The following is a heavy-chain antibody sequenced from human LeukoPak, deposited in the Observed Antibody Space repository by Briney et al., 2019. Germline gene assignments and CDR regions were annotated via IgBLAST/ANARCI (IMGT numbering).Heavy chain of an antibody. CDR3: AKDLGRYRNNYFDY. D-gene: IGHD1-26*01. J-gene: IGHJ4*02. CDR2: ISGSGGGT. V-gene: IGHV3-23*01. CDR1: GFTFTDYP. Sequence: GGSLRLSCATSGFTFTDYPMNWVRQAPGKGLEWVATISGSGGGTYYADSVKGRFTISRDDSKNTLYLQMNSLRAEDTAVYYCAKDLGRYRNNYFDYWGQGTLVTVSS.